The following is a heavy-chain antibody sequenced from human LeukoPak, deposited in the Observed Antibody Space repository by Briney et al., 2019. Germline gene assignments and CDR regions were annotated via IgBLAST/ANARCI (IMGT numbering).Heavy chain of an antibody. CDR1: GYTFTSSG. J-gene: IGHJ4*02. V-gene: IGHV1-18*01. CDR2: IRAYNGNT. CDR3: ARDFLVSGGPLTVNRGDY. Sequence: GASMKLSCHASGYTFTSSGISSVRQAPGQGLDWMGWIRAYNGNTNYAQKLQGRVTMTTDTSTSRAYMELRRLISEDTDVYCCARDFLVSGGPLTVNRGDYLRQGTMVTVSS. D-gene: IGHD2-15*01.